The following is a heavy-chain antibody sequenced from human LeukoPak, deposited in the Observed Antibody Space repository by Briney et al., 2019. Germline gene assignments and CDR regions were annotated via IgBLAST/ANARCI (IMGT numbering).Heavy chain of an antibody. V-gene: IGHV1-46*01. CDR1: GYTFTNYY. CDR2: INPSGGST. CDR3: ASGGLRYFSRFDP. D-gene: IGHD3-9*01. J-gene: IGHJ5*02. Sequence: ASVKVSCKASGYTFTNYYMHWVRQAPGQGLKGMGIINPSGGSTSYAQKFQGRVTMTRDMSTSTVYMELSSLRSEDTAVYYCASGGLRYFSRFDPWGQGTLVTVSS.